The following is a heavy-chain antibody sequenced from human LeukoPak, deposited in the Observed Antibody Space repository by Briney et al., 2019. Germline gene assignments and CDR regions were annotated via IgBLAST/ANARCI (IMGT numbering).Heavy chain of an antibody. CDR2: INSDGSGT. J-gene: IGHJ1*01. D-gene: IGHD2-21*02. V-gene: IGHV3-74*01. Sequence: GGSLRLSCAASGFTFSSYWMHWVRQAPGKGLVWVARINSDGSGTTYAYSVKGRFTISRDNAKNTLYLQMNSLRAEDVAVYYCARAAYCGGDCSSSYLQHWGQGTLVTVSS. CDR1: GFTFSSYW. CDR3: ARAAYCGGDCSSSYLQH.